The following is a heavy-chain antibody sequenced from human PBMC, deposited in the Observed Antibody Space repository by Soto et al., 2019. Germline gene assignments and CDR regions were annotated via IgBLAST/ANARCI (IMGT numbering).Heavy chain of an antibody. CDR3: ARDRQAEGMDV. Sequence: EVQLVETGGGLVQPGGSLRLSCATSGFIVSSNYVSWVRQAPGKGLDWVSVIRSGGSTFYADSVKGRFTISRDNSKNTRYLQMNSLGAEDTAVYYCARDRQAEGMDVWGQGTTVTVSS. CDR1: GFIVSSNY. J-gene: IGHJ6*02. CDR2: IRSGGST. V-gene: IGHV3-53*05.